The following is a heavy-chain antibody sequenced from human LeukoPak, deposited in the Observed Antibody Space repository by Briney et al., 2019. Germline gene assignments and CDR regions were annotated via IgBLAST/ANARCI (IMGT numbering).Heavy chain of an antibody. CDR1: GFTFSSYG. D-gene: IGHD5-24*01. J-gene: IGHJ4*02. V-gene: IGHV3-30*03. CDR2: ISYDGSNK. CDR3: ARDTGGSGDGYSYYFDY. Sequence: GGSLRLSCAASGFTFSSYGMHWVRQAPGKGLEWVAVISYDGSNKYYADSVKGRFTISRDNSKNTLYLQMNSLRAEDTAVYYCARDTGGSGDGYSYYFDYWGQGTLVTVSS.